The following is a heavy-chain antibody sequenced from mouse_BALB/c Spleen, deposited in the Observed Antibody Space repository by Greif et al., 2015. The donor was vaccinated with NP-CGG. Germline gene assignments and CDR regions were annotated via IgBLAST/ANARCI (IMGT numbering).Heavy chain of an antibody. J-gene: IGHJ2*01. CDR3: TTGDY. Sequence: QVHVKQSGAELVKPGASVKLSCKASGYTFTSYYMYWVKQRPGQGLEWIGEINPSNGGTNFNEKFKSKATLTVDKSSSTAYMQLSSLTSEDSAVYYCTTGDYWGQGTTLTVSS. CDR1: GYTFTSYY. CDR2: INPSNGGT. V-gene: IGHV1S81*02.